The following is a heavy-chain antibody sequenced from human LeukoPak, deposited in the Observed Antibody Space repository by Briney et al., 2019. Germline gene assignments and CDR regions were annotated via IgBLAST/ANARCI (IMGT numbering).Heavy chain of an antibody. D-gene: IGHD5-24*01. CDR3: ARDNSLRDTAWWFDP. CDR1: GYTFTGYY. V-gene: IGHV1-2*02. J-gene: IGHJ5*02. Sequence: ASVKVSCKASGYTFTGYYMHWVRQAPGQGLEWMGWINPNSGGTNYAQKFQGRVTMTRDMATSTDYLEVSSLRSEDTAVYYCARDNSLRDTAWWFDPWGQGTLVTVSS. CDR2: INPNSGGT.